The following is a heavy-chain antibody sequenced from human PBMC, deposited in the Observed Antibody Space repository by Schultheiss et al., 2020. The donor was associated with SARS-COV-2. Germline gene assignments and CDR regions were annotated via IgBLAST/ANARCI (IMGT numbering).Heavy chain of an antibody. CDR1: GGSISSSSYY. D-gene: IGHD1-14*01. Sequence: SETLSLTCTVSGGSISSSSYYWGWIRQPPGKGLEWIGEINHSGSTNYNPSLKSRVTISVDTSKNQFSLKLSSVTAADTAVYYCARDTRTGGMDVWGQGTTVTVSS. CDR3: ARDTRTGGMDV. CDR2: INHSGST. J-gene: IGHJ6*02. V-gene: IGHV4-39*07.